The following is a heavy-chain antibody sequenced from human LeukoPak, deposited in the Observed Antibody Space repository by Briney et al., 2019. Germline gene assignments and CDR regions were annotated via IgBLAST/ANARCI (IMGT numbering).Heavy chain of an antibody. D-gene: IGHD4-11*01. CDR1: GGSISSSSYY. Sequence: SETLSLTCTVSGGSISSSSYYWGWIRQPPGKGLEWIGSIYYSGSTNYNPSLKSRVTISVDTSKNQFSLKLSPVTAADTAVYYCARAGNYELPGDYYYYYYMDVWGKGTTVTVSS. CDR3: ARAGNYELPGDYYYYYYMDV. V-gene: IGHV4-39*07. CDR2: IYYSGST. J-gene: IGHJ6*03.